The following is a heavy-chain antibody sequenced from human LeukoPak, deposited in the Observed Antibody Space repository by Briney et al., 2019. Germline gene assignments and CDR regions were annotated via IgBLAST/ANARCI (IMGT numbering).Heavy chain of an antibody. CDR2: IYYTGKN. Sequence: SETLSLTCAVSGGSINSHYWGWIRQPPGKGLQWIGDIYYTGKNNYNPSLKSRVTISLDTSKDHLSLNLTSVLAADTAIYYCVRRDTGWNFFDYWGQGILVTVSS. CDR1: GGSINSHY. V-gene: IGHV4-59*08. CDR3: VRRDTGWNFFDY. D-gene: IGHD6-19*01. J-gene: IGHJ4*02.